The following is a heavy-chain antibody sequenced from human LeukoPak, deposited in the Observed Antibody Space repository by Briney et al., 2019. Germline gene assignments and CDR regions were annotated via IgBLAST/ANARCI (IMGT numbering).Heavy chain of an antibody. D-gene: IGHD3-3*01. CDR2: IYYSGST. CDR3: ARVTIFGVVIIGIDY. CDR1: GGSISSSSYY. J-gene: IGHJ4*02. V-gene: IGHV4-61*05. Sequence: SETLSLTCTVSGGSISSSSYYWSWIRQPPGKGLEWIGYIYYSGSTNYNPSLKSRVTISVDTSKNQFSLKLSSVTAADTAVYYCARVTIFGVVIIGIDYWGQGTLVTVSS.